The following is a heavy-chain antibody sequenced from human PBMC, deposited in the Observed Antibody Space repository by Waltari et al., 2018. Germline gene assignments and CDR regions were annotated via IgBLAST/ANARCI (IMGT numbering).Heavy chain of an antibody. CDR3: AKESGSSWSPLDY. J-gene: IGHJ4*02. V-gene: IGHV3-48*03. CDR1: GFTFSSYE. D-gene: IGHD6-13*01. CDR2: ISVSGTTI. Sequence: EVQLVESGGGLVQPGGSLRLSCAASGFTFSSYEMNWVRQAPGKGWEGFSDISVSGTTIYYADSVKGRFTISRDNAKNALYLQMNSLRAEDTAVYYCAKESGSSWSPLDYWGQGTLVTVSS.